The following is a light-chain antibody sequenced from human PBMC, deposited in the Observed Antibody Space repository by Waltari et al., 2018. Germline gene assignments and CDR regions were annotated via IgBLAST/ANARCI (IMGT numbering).Light chain of an antibody. V-gene: IGKV3-11*01. J-gene: IGKJ4*01. CDR2: DAS. CDR1: QSVGSY. Sequence: EIVLTQSPATLSLSPGERATLSCRASQSVGSYLAWYQHRPGQAPSLLIYDASTRATGIPARFSGSGSGTDFTLTISSLEPEDLAVYYCQQRTNWPSLTFGGGTKVEIK. CDR3: QQRTNWPSLT.